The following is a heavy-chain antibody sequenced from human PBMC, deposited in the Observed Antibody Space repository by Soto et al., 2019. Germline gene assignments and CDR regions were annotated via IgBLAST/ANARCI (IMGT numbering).Heavy chain of an antibody. CDR1: GFSFSTYG. J-gene: IGHJ4*02. V-gene: IGHV3-30*18. Sequence: PGGSLRLSCAASGFSFSTYGMHWVRQAPGKGLEWVAFISNDGSNKYYADSVKGRFTISRDNSKNTLYLQMNSLRAEDTAVYHCAKGFGNYWAFDYWGLGTLVTVSS. CDR2: ISNDGSNK. CDR3: AKGFGNYWAFDY. D-gene: IGHD1-26*01.